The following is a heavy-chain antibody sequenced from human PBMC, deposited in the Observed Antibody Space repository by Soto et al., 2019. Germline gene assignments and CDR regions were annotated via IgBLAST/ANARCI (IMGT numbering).Heavy chain of an antibody. CDR1: GGTFSDFT. Sequence: QVQLVQSGAEVRKPGSSVKVSCRASGGTFSDFTVTWVRQAPGQGLEWMGGIIPILEATKYAQTFQDRVTFTADESTSTVFMELRSLRSEDTAVYFCATSYCGNECQPNRAFYYFGWDVWGQGTTVTVAS. J-gene: IGHJ6*02. CDR2: IIPILEAT. V-gene: IGHV1-69*01. D-gene: IGHD2-21*01. CDR3: ATSYCGNECQPNRAFYYFGWDV.